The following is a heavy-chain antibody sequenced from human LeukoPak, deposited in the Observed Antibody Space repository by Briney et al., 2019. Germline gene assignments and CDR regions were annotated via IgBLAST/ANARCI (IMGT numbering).Heavy chain of an antibody. Sequence: AGGSLRLSCAASGFTFDDYGMSWVRQAPGKGLEWVSGINWNGDSTRYADSVKGRFTISRDNAKNSLYLQMNSLRTEDTALYYCAKDLTVEMATITLGYWGQGTLVTVSS. V-gene: IGHV3-20*04. CDR1: GFTFDDYG. D-gene: IGHD5-24*01. J-gene: IGHJ4*02. CDR2: INWNGDST. CDR3: AKDLTVEMATITLGY.